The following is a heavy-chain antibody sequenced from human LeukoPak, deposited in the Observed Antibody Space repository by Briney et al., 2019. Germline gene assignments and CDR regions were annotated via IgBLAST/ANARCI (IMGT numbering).Heavy chain of an antibody. J-gene: IGHJ3*02. CDR3: ARQGPYDFWTTDAFDI. D-gene: IGHD3-3*01. CDR2: IKSKTDGGTT. V-gene: IGHV3-15*01. CDR1: GFTFSNAW. Sequence: GGSLRLSCAASGFTFSNAWMSWVRQAPGKGLEWVGRIKSKTDGGTTDYAAPVKGRFTISRDNSKNTLYLQMGSLRAEDMAVYYCARQGPYDFWTTDAFDIWGQGTMVTVSS.